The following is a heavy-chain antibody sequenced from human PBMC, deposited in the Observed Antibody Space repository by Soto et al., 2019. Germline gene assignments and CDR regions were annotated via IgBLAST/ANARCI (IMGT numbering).Heavy chain of an antibody. J-gene: IGHJ5*02. V-gene: IGHV3-9*01. D-gene: IGHD1-1*01. CDR3: AKGRMEVP. CDR2: ITWNSGSI. CDR1: GFTFDDYA. Sequence: EEQLVESGGGLVQPGRSLRLSCAASGFTFDDYAMHWVRQAPGKGLEWVSGITWNSGSIGYADSVKGRFTISRDNAKNSLYLQMNSLRAEDTALYYCAKGRMEVPCGQGTLVTVSS.